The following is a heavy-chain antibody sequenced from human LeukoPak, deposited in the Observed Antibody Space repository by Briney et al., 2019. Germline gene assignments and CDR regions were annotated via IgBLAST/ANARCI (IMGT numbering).Heavy chain of an antibody. CDR3: ARDTYTENYYYYGMDV. D-gene: IGHD2-2*02. V-gene: IGHV4-61*01. CDR2: IYYSGST. Sequence: SETLSLTCTVSGGSVSSGSYYWSWIRQPPGKGLEWIVYIYYSGSTNYNPSLKSRVTISVDTSKNQFSLKLSSVTAADTAVYYCARDTYTENYYYYGMDVWGQGTTVTVSS. J-gene: IGHJ6*02. CDR1: GGSVSSGSYY.